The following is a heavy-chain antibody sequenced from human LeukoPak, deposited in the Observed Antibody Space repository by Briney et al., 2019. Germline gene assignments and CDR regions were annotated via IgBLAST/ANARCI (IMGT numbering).Heavy chain of an antibody. D-gene: IGHD6-6*01. CDR3: AKLEQLVPRY. J-gene: IGHJ4*02. V-gene: IGHV3-23*01. CDR2: ISGSGGST. Sequence: GGSLRLSCAASGFNFSTYAMSWVRQAPGKGLEWVSAISGSGGSTYYADSVKGRFTISRDNSKNTLYLQMNSLGAEDTAVYYCAKLEQLVPRYWGQGTLVTVSS. CDR1: GFNFSTYA.